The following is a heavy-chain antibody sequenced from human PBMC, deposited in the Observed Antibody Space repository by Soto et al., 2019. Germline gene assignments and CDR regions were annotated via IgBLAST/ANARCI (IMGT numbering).Heavy chain of an antibody. J-gene: IGHJ6*02. V-gene: IGHV3-21*01. Sequence: TGGSLRLCCAASGFTFSSYSMNWVRQAPGKGLEWVSSISSSSSYIYYADSVKGRFTISRDNAKNSLYLQMNSLRAEDTAVYYCARDTDPNYDILTGYNYGMDVWGQGTTVTVSS. CDR2: ISSSSSYI. CDR1: GFTFSSYS. D-gene: IGHD3-9*01. CDR3: ARDTDPNYDILTGYNYGMDV.